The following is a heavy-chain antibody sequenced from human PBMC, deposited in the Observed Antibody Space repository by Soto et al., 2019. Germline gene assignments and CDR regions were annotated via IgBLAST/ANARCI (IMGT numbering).Heavy chain of an antibody. Sequence: ASVKVSCKASGYSFTDYHIHWVRQAPGQGLEWLGRINPKSGGTSTAQKFQGWVTMTTDTSISTASMELTRLTSDDTAIYYCARGDSTDCSNGVCSFFYNHDMDVWGQGTTVSV. CDR1: GYSFTDYH. D-gene: IGHD2-8*01. CDR3: ARGDSTDCSNGVCSFFYNHDMDV. CDR2: INPKSGGT. J-gene: IGHJ6*02. V-gene: IGHV1-2*04.